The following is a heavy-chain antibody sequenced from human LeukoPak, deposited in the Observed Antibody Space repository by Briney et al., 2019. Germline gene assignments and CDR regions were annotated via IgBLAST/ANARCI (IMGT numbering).Heavy chain of an antibody. CDR3: ARRPYYYDSSGYYADYYYFMDV. CDR2: MNPNSGDT. CDR1: GYTFTTYD. J-gene: IGHJ6*03. V-gene: IGHV1-8*01. D-gene: IGHD3-22*01. Sequence: ASVKVSCKASGYTFTTYDISWVRQATGQGLEWMGWMNPNSGDTDHAQKFQGRVTMTRNTSISTAYMELSSLRSEDTAVYYCARRPYYYDSSGYYADYYYFMDVWGKGTTVTVSS.